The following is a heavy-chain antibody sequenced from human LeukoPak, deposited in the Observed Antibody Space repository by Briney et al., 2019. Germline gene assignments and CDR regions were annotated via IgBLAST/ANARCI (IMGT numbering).Heavy chain of an antibody. CDR2: MNPNSGNT. CDR3: AVSSYYYGSGRLPLDY. V-gene: IGHV1-8*03. CDR1: GYTFTSYD. Sequence: ASVKVSCKASGYTFTSYDINWVRQATGQGLEWMGWMNPNSGNTGYAQKFQGRVTITRNTSISTAYMELSSLRSEDTAVYYCAVSSYYYGSGRLPLDYWGQGTLVTVP. D-gene: IGHD3-10*01. J-gene: IGHJ4*02.